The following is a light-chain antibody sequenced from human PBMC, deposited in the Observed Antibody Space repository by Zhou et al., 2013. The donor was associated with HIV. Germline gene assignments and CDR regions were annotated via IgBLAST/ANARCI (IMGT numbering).Light chain of an antibody. J-gene: IGKJ4*01. CDR1: QSVTSSY. CDR3: QQRSNWPPLT. CDR2: DVS. Sequence: EIVLTQSPGTLSLSPGERATLSCRASQSVTSSYLAWHQQIRGQAPRLLIYDVSSRATGIPDRFSGSGSGTDFTLTISSLEPEDFAVYYCQQRSNWPPLTFGGGTKVEIK. V-gene: IGKV3D-20*02.